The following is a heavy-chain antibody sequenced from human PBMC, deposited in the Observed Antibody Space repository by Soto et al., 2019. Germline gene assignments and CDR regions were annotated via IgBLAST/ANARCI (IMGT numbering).Heavy chain of an antibody. CDR2: ISSSSSTI. D-gene: IGHD5-12*01. J-gene: IGHJ6*02. Sequence: QTGGSLRLSCAASGFTFSNQFMDWVRQAPGKGLEWVSYISSSSSTIYYADSVKGRFTISRDNAKNSLYLQMNSLRDEDTAVYYFAREGPWLRGLRFYYFYGMDVWGQGATVKASS. V-gene: IGHV3-48*02. CDR1: GFTFSNQF. CDR3: AREGPWLRGLRFYYFYGMDV.